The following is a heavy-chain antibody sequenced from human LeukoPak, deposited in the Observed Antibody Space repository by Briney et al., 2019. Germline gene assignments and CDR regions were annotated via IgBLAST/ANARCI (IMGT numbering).Heavy chain of an antibody. CDR3: ARETTVVTFHAFDI. CDR1: GGSISSYY. V-gene: IGHV4-59*01. D-gene: IGHD4-23*01. CDR2: IYYSGST. Sequence: SETLSLTCTVSGGSISSYYWSWIRQPPGKGLEWIGYIYYSGSTNYNPSLKSRVTISVDTSKNQFSLKLSSVTAADTAVYYCARETTVVTFHAFDIWGQGTMVTVSS. J-gene: IGHJ3*02.